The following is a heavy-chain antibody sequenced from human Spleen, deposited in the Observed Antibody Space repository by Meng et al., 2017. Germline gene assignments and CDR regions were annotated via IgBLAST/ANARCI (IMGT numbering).Heavy chain of an antibody. CDR1: GDSISSYF. V-gene: IGHV4-59*01. CDR2: IYHSGST. Sequence: SETLSLTCAVSGDSISSYFWTWIRQSPGKGLEWIGYIYHSGSTNYNPSLKSRVIISVDTSKNQFSLKLSSVTAADTAVYYCARLGLRDLAPFDYWGQGTLVTVSS. CDR3: ARLGLRDLAPFDY. D-gene: IGHD3-16*01. J-gene: IGHJ4*02.